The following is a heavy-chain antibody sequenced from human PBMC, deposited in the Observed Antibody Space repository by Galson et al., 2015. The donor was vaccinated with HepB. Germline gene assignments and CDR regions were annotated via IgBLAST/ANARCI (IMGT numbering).Heavy chain of an antibody. CDR2: MFYSGST. J-gene: IGHJ5*01. Sequence: ETLSLTCTVSGASITSCYWMWFRQPPGKGLDYIVYMFYSGSTYYNPSLRSRVTTSIDTSKNQFSLKLSSVTAADTAVYFCARRRSGSYGTIDSRSQGILVTVSS. CDR1: GASITSCY. CDR3: ARRRSGSYGTIDS. V-gene: IGHV4-59*01. D-gene: IGHD3-3*01.